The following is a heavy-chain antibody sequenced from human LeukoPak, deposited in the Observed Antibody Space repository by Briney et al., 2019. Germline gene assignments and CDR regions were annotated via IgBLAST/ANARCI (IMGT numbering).Heavy chain of an antibody. CDR3: ARRTAIRGGDY. CDR1: GGSISSYY. J-gene: IGHJ4*02. D-gene: IGHD1-26*01. CDR2: IYTSGST. V-gene: IGHV4-4*07. Sequence: SETLSLTCTVSGGSISSYYWSWIWQPAGKGLEWIGRIYTSGSTNYNPSLKSRVTMSVDASKNQFSLKLSSVTAADTAVYHCARRTAIRGGDYWGQGTLVTVSS.